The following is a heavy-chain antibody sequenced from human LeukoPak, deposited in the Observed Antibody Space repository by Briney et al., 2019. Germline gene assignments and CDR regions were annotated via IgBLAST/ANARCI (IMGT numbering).Heavy chain of an antibody. V-gene: IGHV4-59*01. J-gene: IGHJ3*02. CDR3: ARVRGYYYDSSGLDAFDI. D-gene: IGHD3-22*01. CDR2: VSYSGST. CDR1: GDSISNYF. Sequence: SETLSLTCTVSGDSISNYFWSWIRQPPGKGLEWIGYVSYSGSTNYNPSLKSRVTISVDTSKNQFSLKLSSVTAADTAVYYCARVRGYYYDSSGLDAFDIWGQGTMVTVSS.